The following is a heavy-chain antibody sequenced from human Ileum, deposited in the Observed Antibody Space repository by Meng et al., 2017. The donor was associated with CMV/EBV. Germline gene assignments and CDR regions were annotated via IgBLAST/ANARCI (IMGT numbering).Heavy chain of an antibody. CDR3: ARGESRGYYYFDY. CDR2: ISSSGNT. J-gene: IGHJ4*02. CDR1: GDSISNYY. V-gene: IGHV4-4*07. Sequence: QVHLQESAPGLVRPSETLSLTCTVSGDSISNYYWSWIRQPAGKKLEWIGRISSSGNTNYTPSLKSRVIMSLDTSNNQFFLKLTSVTAADTALYYCARGESRGYYYFDYWGQGILVTVAS. D-gene: IGHD3-22*01.